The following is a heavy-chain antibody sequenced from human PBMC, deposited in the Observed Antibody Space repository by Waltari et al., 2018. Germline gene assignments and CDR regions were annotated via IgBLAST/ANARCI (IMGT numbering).Heavy chain of an antibody. Sequence: QVQLQESGPGLVKPSETLSLTCAVSGYSISSGYYWGWIRQPPGKGLEWIGSIYHSGSTYYNPSLKSRVTISVDTSKNQFSLKLSSVTAADTAVYYCARHGAWGGYDAFDIWGQGTMVTVSS. J-gene: IGHJ3*02. D-gene: IGHD5-18*01. CDR2: IYHSGST. CDR3: ARHGAWGGYDAFDI. CDR1: GYSISSGYY. V-gene: IGHV4-38-2*01.